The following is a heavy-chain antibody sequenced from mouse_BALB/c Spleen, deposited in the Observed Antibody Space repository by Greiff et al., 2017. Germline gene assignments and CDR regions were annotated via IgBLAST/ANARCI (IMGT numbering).Heavy chain of an antibody. CDR3: ARTPIYYDYDGGFAY. D-gene: IGHD2-4*01. CDR1: GFTFSSFG. J-gene: IGHJ3*01. V-gene: IGHV5-17*02. CDR2: ISSGSSTI. Sequence: EVQGVESGGGLVQPGGSRKLSCAASGFTFSSFGMHWVRQAPEKGLEWVAYISSGSSTIYYADTVKGRFTISRDNPKNTLFLQMTSLRSEDTAMYYCARTPIYYDYDGGFAYWGQGTLVTVSA.